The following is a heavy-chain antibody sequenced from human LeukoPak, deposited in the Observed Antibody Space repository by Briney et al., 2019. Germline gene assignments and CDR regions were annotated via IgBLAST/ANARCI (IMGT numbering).Heavy chain of an antibody. D-gene: IGHD1-26*01. CDR1: GRSISSYY. V-gene: IGHV4-59*08. CDR3: AEGGGSY. CDR2: IYYSGST. J-gene: IGHJ4*02. Sequence: SETLSLTCTVSGRSISSYYWSWIRQPPGKGLEWIGYIYYSGSTNYNPSLKSRVTISVDTSKNQFSLKLSSVTAADTAVYYCAEGGGSYWGQGTLVTVSS.